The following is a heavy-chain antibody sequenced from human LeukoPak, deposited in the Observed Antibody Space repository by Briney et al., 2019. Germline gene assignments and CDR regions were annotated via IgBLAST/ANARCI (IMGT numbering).Heavy chain of an antibody. CDR2: ISYDGSNK. J-gene: IGHJ4*02. CDR1: GFTFSSYG. CDR3: AKVELDYGSGSQIDY. D-gene: IGHD3-10*01. V-gene: IGHV3-30*18. Sequence: PGRSLRLSCAASGFTFSSYGMHWVRQAPGKGLEWVAVISYDGSNKYYADSVKGRFTISRDNSKNKLYLQMNSLRAEDTAVYYCAKVELDYGSGSQIDYWGQGTLVTVSS.